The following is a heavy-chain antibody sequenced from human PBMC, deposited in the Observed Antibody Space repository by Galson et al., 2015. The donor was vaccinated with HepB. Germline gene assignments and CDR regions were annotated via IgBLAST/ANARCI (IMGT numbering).Heavy chain of an antibody. CDR3: AREPSYDFWSGYYSPFDY. CDR1: GFTFSSYS. D-gene: IGHD3-3*01. Sequence: SLRLSCAASGFTFSSYSMNWVRQAPGKGLEWVSSISSSSSYIYYADSVKGRFTISRDNAKNSLYLQMNSLRAEDTAVYYCAREPSYDFWSGYYSPFDYWGQGTLVTVSS. CDR2: ISSSSSYI. V-gene: IGHV3-21*01. J-gene: IGHJ4*02.